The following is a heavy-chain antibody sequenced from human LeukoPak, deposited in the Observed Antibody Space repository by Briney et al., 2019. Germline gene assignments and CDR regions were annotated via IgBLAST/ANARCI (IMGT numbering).Heavy chain of an antibody. CDR1: GFTFSNYA. V-gene: IGHV3-23*01. Sequence: GGSLRLSCAASGFTFSNYAMSWVRHTPGKGLEWVSAITGSGGDTYHADSVKGRFTISRDNSKKTLYLQMNSLRAEDTALYYCAKGSRDSRPYYFDFWGQEILVTVSS. D-gene: IGHD3-10*01. CDR3: AKGSRDSRPYYFDF. CDR2: ITGSGGDT. J-gene: IGHJ4*02.